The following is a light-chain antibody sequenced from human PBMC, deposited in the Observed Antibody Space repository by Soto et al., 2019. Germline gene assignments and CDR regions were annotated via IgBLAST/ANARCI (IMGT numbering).Light chain of an antibody. Sequence: DIVMTQSPDSLTVSLGERATINCKSSQSVLYTSNSKNYLAWYQQKPGQPPKLLIYWASTRESGVPDRFSGSGSGTDFTLTISSLQPEDAALYYCQQHYLPLTFAGGTKVEIK. V-gene: IGKV4-1*01. J-gene: IGKJ4*01. CDR2: WAS. CDR3: QQHYLPLT. CDR1: QSVLYTSNSKNY.